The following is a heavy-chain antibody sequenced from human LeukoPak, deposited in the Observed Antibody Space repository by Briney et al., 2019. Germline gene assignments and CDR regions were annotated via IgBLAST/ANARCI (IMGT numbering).Heavy chain of an antibody. V-gene: IGHV4-34*01. CDR2: INHSGST. CDR1: GGSFSRYY. J-gene: IGHJ4*02. CDR3: ARSPSSFGY. Sequence: SETLSLTCAVYGGSFSRYYWSWIRQPPGKGLEWIGEINHSGSTNYNPSLKSRVTISVDTSKNQFSLKLSSVTAADTAVYYCARSPSSFGYWGEETLVTVSS. D-gene: IGHD6-13*01.